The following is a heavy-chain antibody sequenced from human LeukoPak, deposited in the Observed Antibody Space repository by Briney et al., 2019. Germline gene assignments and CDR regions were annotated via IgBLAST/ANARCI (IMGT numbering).Heavy chain of an antibody. CDR2: INHSGST. CDR1: GGSFSGYY. V-gene: IGHV4-34*01. J-gene: IGHJ6*03. Sequence: SETLSLTCAVHGGSFSGYYWSWIRQPPGKGLEWIGEINHSGSTNYNPSLKSRVTISVDTSKNQFSLKLSSVTAADTAVYYCARGPSDYDFWSGYSIYYMDVWGKGTTVTVSS. D-gene: IGHD3-3*01. CDR3: ARGPSDYDFWSGYSIYYMDV.